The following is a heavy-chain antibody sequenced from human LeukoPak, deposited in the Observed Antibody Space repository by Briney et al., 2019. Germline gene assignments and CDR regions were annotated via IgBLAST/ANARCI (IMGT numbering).Heavy chain of an antibody. D-gene: IGHD1-26*01. CDR3: ARVPKWELLDAFDI. V-gene: IGHV3-74*01. Sequence: GGSLRLSCAASGFTFSSYWMHWVRQAPGKGLVWVSRINSDGSSTSYADSVKGRFTVSRDNAKNTLYLQMNSLRAEDTAVYYCARVPKWELLDAFDISGQGTMVTVSP. CDR1: GFTFSSYW. CDR2: INSDGSST. J-gene: IGHJ3*02.